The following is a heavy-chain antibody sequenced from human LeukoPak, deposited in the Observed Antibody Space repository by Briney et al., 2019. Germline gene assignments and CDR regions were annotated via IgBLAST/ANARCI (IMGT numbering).Heavy chain of an antibody. CDR1: GGSISGSSYY. D-gene: IGHD3-10*01. CDR2: INHSGST. V-gene: IGHV4-39*07. J-gene: IGHJ4*02. Sequence: SETLSLTCTVSGGSISGSSYYWGWIRQPPGKGLEWIGEINHSGSTNYNPSLKSRVTISVDTSKNQFSLKLSSVTAADTAVYYCARETYYYGSGSTYWGQGTLVTVSS. CDR3: ARETYYYGSGSTY.